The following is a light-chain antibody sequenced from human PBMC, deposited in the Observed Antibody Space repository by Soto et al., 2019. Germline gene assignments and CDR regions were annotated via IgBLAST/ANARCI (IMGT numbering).Light chain of an antibody. CDR2: DVS. CDR3: CSAAGSYTSV. J-gene: IGLJ3*02. CDR1: SSDVGGDNY. Sequence: QSALTQPRSVSGSPGQSVTISCTGTSSDVGGDNYVSWYQQHPGKAPKLMIYDVSKRPSGVPDRFSGSKSGNTSSLTISGLQAEDEADYYCCSAAGSYTSVFGGGTKLTVL. V-gene: IGLV2-11*01.